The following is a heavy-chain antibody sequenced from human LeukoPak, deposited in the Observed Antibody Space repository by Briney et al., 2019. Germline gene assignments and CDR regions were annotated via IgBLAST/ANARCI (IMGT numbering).Heavy chain of an antibody. D-gene: IGHD6-6*01. V-gene: IGHV1-2*02. CDR1: GYAFSDVY. CDR2: INPNTGAR. Sequence: ASVKVSCKASGYAFSDVYFNWVRQAPGQGLEWMGWINPNTGARIYAQKFQGRATMDTSDNTVYMELSWLRSDDTAVYYCATGSITHTRDPWGPGTLVTVSS. J-gene: IGHJ5*02. CDR3: ATGSITHTRDP.